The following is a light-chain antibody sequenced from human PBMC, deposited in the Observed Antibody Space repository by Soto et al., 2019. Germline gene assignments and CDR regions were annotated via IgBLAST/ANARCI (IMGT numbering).Light chain of an antibody. Sequence: QAVVTQSPSASASLGASVKLTCTLSSGHSNYAIAWHQQKPEKGPRFLMKLNSDGSHSKGDGIPDRFSGSSSGAERYLTISTLQSEDEADYYCQTWVTGIHIFGGGTKLTVL. CDR3: QTWVTGIHI. J-gene: IGLJ2*01. CDR2: LNSDGSH. CDR1: SGHSNYA. V-gene: IGLV4-69*01.